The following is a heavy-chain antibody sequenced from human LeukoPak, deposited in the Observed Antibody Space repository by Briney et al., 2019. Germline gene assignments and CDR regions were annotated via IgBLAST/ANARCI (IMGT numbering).Heavy chain of an antibody. D-gene: IGHD3-22*01. CDR2: ISYDGSNK. CDR1: GFTFSSYG. J-gene: IGHJ4*02. Sequence: GGSLRLSCAASGFTFSSYGMHWVRQAPGKGLEWVAVISYDGSNKYYADPVKGRFTISRDNSKNTLYLQMNSLRAEDTAVYYCAKGYYDSSGSYFDYWGQGTLVTVSS. V-gene: IGHV3-30*18. CDR3: AKGYYDSSGSYFDY.